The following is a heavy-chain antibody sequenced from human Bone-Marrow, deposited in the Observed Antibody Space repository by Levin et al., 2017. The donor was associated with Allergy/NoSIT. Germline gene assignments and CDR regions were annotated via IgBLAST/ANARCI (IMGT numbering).Heavy chain of an antibody. CDR3: ARARYFYDSTGYEPFDY. CDR2: IYSGGGT. V-gene: IGHV3-53*01. CDR1: GFIVSSNY. J-gene: IGHJ4*02. Sequence: GESLKISCAASGFIVSSNYMSWVRQAPGKGLEWVSVIYSGGGTYYADSVKGRFTISRDSSKNTLYLQMNSLTAEDTAVYYCARARYFYDSTGYEPFDYWGQGTLVTVSS. D-gene: IGHD3-22*01.